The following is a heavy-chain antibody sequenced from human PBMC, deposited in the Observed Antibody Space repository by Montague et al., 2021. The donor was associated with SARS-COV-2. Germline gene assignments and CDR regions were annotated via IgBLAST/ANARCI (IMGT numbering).Heavy chain of an antibody. CDR3: ARSPTYYHILTGYFNGPNWFDP. J-gene: IGHJ5*02. CDR1: GGSISSSSYY. CDR2: IYYSGST. V-gene: IGHV4-39*01. D-gene: IGHD3-9*01. Sequence: SETLSLTCTVSGGSISSSSYYWGWIRQPPGKGLEWIGSIYYSGSTYYNPSLKSRVTISVDTYKNQFSLKLSSVTAADMAVYYCARSPTYYHILTGYFNGPNWFDPWGQGTLVTVSS.